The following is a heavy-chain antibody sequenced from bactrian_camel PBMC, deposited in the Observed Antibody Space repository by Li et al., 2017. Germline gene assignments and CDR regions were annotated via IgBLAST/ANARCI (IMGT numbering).Heavy chain of an antibody. V-gene: IGHV3S57*01. J-gene: IGHJ4*01. CDR2: IDSDGLI. D-gene: IGHD1*01. CDR1: RPTASSFC. Sequence: HVQLVESGGGSVQTGGSLRLSCVASRPTASSFCMGWIRQAPGKEREGVASIDSDGLINYADSVKGRFTISRGNAKNTLYLQMNSLKPEDTGVYYCAPGWMPDSRCGLGQGTQVTVS.